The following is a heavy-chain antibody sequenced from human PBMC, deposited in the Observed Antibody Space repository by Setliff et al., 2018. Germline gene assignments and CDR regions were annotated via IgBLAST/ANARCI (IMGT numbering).Heavy chain of an antibody. CDR2: IYHTGST. Sequence: PSETLSLTCTVSGGSISSYYWSWIRQPPGKGLEWIGYIYHTGSTIYNPSLKSRVTMSVDTSKNQFSLKLSSVTAADTAVYYCTRGPNLYGDLDSWGLGTLVTVSS. CDR1: GGSISSYY. V-gene: IGHV4-59*01. CDR3: TRGPNLYGDLDS. J-gene: IGHJ4*02. D-gene: IGHD4-17*01.